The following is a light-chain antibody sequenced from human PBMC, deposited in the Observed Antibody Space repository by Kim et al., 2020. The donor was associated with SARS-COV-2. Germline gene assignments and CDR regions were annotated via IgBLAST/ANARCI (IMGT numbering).Light chain of an antibody. CDR1: SSGVGGYNC. CDR2: EVS. CDR3: SSYAGSKV. V-gene: IGLV2-8*01. J-gene: IGLJ2*01. Sequence: SPGQSVTISCTGTSSGVGGYNCVSWYQQHPGKAPKLMIYEVSKRPSGVPYRFSGSKSGNTASLSVSGLQAEDEADYYCSSYAGSKVFGGGTQLTVL.